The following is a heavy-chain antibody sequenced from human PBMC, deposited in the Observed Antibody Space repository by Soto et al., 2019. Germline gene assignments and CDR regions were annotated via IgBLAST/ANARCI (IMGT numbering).Heavy chain of an antibody. D-gene: IGHD3-22*01. CDR1: GYSFTSYW. V-gene: IGHV5-51*01. J-gene: IGHJ5*02. Sequence: PGESLKISCRTSGYSFTSYWIAWVRQMPGKGLEWMGIIFPSDSDTRYSPSFQGQVTISADRSTSTVFLQWASLKDSDTAVYYCARRDKSGYFNWFDPWGQGTLVTVPS. CDR3: ARRDKSGYFNWFDP. CDR2: IFPSDSDT.